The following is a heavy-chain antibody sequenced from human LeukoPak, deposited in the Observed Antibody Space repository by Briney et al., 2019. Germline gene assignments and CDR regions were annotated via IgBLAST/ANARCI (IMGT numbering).Heavy chain of an antibody. CDR2: IRSSSSSI. V-gene: IGHV3-48*04. CDR3: ARGLLAISLDFDY. J-gene: IGHJ4*02. Sequence: GGSLRLSCAASGFTFSIYNMNWVRQAPGKGLEWVSYIRSSSSSIYYADSVKGRFTISRDNAKNSLYLQMNSLRAEDTAVYYCARGLLAISLDFDYWGQGTLVTVSS. CDR1: GFTFSIYN. D-gene: IGHD3-22*01.